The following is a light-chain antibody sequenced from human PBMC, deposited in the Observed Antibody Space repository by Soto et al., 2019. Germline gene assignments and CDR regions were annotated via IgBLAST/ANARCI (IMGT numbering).Light chain of an antibody. V-gene: IGKV3D-15*01. CDR2: GAS. CDR3: QQYRGWPRT. Sequence: EIVLTQSPGTLSVSPGERVTLSFSASQSVDIDLAWYQQKPGQAPRLLIYGASTRATDMPGRFRGSGAGAEFTLTISSLQSEDSAVYYCQQYRGWPRTFGQGTKVEIK. J-gene: IGKJ1*01. CDR1: QSVDID.